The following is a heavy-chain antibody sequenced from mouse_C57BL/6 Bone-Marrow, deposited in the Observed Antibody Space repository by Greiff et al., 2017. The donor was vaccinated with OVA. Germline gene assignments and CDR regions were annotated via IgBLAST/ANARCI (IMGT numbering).Heavy chain of an antibody. CDR3: ARNCGCFDV. Sequence: VQLQQPGAELVMPGASVKLSCKASGYTFTSYWMNWVKQRPGQGLEWIGEIDPSDGNTNYNEKFKGKSTLTADKSSSTAYMQLSSLTSEDSAVYYCARNCGCFDVWGTGTTVTVSS. J-gene: IGHJ1*03. D-gene: IGHD4-1*01. CDR1: GYTFTSYW. CDR2: IDPSDGNT. V-gene: IGHV1-69*01.